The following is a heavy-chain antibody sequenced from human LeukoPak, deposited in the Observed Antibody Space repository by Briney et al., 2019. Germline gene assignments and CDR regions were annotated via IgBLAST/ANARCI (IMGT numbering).Heavy chain of an antibody. Sequence: SVKVSCKASGGTFSSYAISWVRQAPGQGLEWMGGIIPIFGTANYAQKFQGRVTITADESTSTAYMELSSLRSEDTAVYYCARAVYYYDSSGYYPARYYHNYGMDVWGQGTTVTVSS. CDR3: ARAVYYYDSSGYYPARYYHNYGMDV. J-gene: IGHJ6*02. D-gene: IGHD3-22*01. CDR2: IIPIFGTA. CDR1: GGTFSSYA. V-gene: IGHV1-69*13.